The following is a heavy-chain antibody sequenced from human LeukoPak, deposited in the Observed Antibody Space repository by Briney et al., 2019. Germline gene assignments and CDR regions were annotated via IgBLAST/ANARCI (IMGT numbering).Heavy chain of an antibody. CDR3: ARGALYGEYVEDY. D-gene: IGHD4-17*01. CDR2: INPNSGGT. V-gene: IGHV1-2*02. Sequence: ASVKVSCKASGYTFTGYYMHWVRQAPGQGLEWMGWINPNSGGTNYAQKFQGRVTMTRDTSISTAYMELSRLRSDDTAVYYCARGALYGEYVEDYWGQGTLVTVSS. CDR1: GYTFTGYY. J-gene: IGHJ4*02.